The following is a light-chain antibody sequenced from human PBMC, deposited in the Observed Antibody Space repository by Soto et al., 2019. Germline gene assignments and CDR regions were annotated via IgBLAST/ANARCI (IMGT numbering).Light chain of an antibody. V-gene: IGKV3-15*01. CDR1: QSVSSN. Sequence: MSQSLATLSVSPGESAPLSCRASQSVSSNLAWYQQKPGQAPRLLIYGASTRATGIPARFSGSGSGTEFTLTISSLQSEDFAVYYCQHYNNWSRTFGQGTKVDIK. CDR3: QHYNNWSRT. J-gene: IGKJ1*01. CDR2: GAS.